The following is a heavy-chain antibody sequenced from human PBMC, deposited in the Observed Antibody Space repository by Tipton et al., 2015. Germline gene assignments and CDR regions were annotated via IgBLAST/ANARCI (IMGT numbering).Heavy chain of an antibody. J-gene: IGHJ6*02. V-gene: IGHV1-8*01. CDR2: MNPDNGHT. Sequence: QLVQSGPEVKKPGASVKVSCKASGYTFTNYDINWVRQAPGQGLEWMAWMNPDNGHTGYAQKFQGRVTVTRNTSITTAYMELSSLKSEDTAVYYCTRSLTHYDVLTGYYSFHGLDVWGRGTTVIVS. CDR3: TRSLTHYDVLTGYYSFHGLDV. CDR1: GYTFTNYD. D-gene: IGHD3-9*01.